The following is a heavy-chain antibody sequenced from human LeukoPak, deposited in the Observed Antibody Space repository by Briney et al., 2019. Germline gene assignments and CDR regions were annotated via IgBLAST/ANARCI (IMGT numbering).Heavy chain of an antibody. J-gene: IGHJ4*02. CDR2: IWNDGSHK. CDR3: ARDSGEYGDSHIDY. CDR1: GFTFSNFG. V-gene: IGHV3-33*01. Sequence: PGGSLRLSCAASGFTFSNFGLYWVRQPPGKGLEWVALIWNDGSHKYYDDSVKDRFTISRDNSQSTLHLQMNNLRAEDTAFYYCARDSGEYGDSHIDYWGQGTLVTVSS. D-gene: IGHD4-17*01.